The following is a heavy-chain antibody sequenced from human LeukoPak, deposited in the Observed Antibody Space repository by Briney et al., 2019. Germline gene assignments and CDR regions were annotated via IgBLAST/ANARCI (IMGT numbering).Heavy chain of an antibody. D-gene: IGHD5-24*01. CDR3: ARGRRMATISPYYYYYMDV. V-gene: IGHV3-21*01. CDR1: GFTFSSYS. CDR2: ICSSSSYI. J-gene: IGHJ6*03. Sequence: GGSLRLSCAASGFTFSSYSMNWVRQAPGKGLEWVSSICSSSSYIYYADSVKGRFTISRDNAKNSLYLQMNSLRAEDTAVYYCARGRRMATISPYYYYYMDVWGKGTTVTVSS.